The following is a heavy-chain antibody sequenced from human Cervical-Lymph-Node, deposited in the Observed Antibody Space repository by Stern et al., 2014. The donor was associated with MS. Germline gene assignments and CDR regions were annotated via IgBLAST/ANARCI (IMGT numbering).Heavy chain of an antibody. CDR1: GFSLSTRGVG. D-gene: IGHD5-18*01. CDR2: IYWNDVK. Sequence: ESGPTLVKPTQTLTLTCTFSGFSLSTRGVGVGWIRQPPGKALECLALIYWNDVKEYSPSLRSRLTITKDTSTNQVVLTMTYVDPVDTATYYCAHEGRFIYGPAFDYWGQGTLVTVSS. CDR3: AHEGRFIYGPAFDY. J-gene: IGHJ4*02. V-gene: IGHV2-5*01.